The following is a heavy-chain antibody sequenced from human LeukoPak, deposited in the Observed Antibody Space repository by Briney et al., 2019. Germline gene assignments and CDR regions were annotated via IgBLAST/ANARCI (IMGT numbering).Heavy chain of an antibody. D-gene: IGHD3-22*01. CDR2: IYHSGST. CDR1: GGSISSGGYS. J-gene: IGHJ4*02. CDR3: ARSRNYYDSGDYRRDFDY. Sequence: SETLSLTCAVSGGSISSGGYSWSWIRQPPGKGLEWIGYIYHSGSTYYNPSLKSRVTISVDRSKNQFSLKLSSVTAADTAIYYCARSRNYYDSGDYRRDFDYWGQGTLVTVSS. V-gene: IGHV4-30-2*01.